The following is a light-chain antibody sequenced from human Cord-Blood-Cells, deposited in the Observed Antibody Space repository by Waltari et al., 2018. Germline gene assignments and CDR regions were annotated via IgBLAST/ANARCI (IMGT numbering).Light chain of an antibody. J-gene: IGKJ4*01. CDR2: AAS. CDR1: QSISSY. CDR3: QQSYSTPVLT. Sequence: DIQMTQSPSSLSASVGDRVTITCRASQSISSYLNWYQQKPGKAPKLLIYAASSLQSGVPSMFSGSGSGTDFTLTISSLQPEDFATYYCQQSYSTPVLTFGGGTKVEIK. V-gene: IGKV1-39*01.